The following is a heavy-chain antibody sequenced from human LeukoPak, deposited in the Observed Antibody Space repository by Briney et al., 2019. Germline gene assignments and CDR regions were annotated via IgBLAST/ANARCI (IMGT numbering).Heavy chain of an antibody. Sequence: AASVKVSCKASGYTFTNYYMHWVRQAPGQGLEWMGIINPSGGSTSYAQKFQGRVTMTRDTSTSTVYMELSSLRSEDTAVYYCARGGKIAAAFARFDPWGQGTLVTVSS. V-gene: IGHV1-46*01. D-gene: IGHD6-13*01. CDR3: ARGGKIAAAFARFDP. J-gene: IGHJ5*02. CDR1: GYTFTNYY. CDR2: INPSGGST.